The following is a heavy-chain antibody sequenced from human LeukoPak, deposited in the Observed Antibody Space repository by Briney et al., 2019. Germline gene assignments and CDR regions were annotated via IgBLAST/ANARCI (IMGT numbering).Heavy chain of an antibody. D-gene: IGHD3-10*01. CDR1: GGSFSGYY. CDR2: INHSGST. CDR3: ARGTYGSGSYYYYYGMDV. V-gene: IGHV4-34*01. Sequence: SETLSLTRAVYGGSFSGYYWSWIRQPPGKGLEWIGEINHSGSTNYNPSLKSRVTISVDTSKNQFSLKLSSVTAADTAVYYCARGTYGSGSYYYYYGMDVWGQGTTVTVSS. J-gene: IGHJ6*02.